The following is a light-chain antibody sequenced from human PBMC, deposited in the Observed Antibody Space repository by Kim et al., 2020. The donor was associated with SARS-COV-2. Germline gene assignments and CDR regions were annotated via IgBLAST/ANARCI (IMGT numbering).Light chain of an antibody. J-gene: IGKJ4*01. V-gene: IGKV3-20*01. CDR1: QSVSSDY. Sequence: IVLTQSPGTLSLSPGDRATLSCRASQSVSSDYLAWYQQKPGQPPRLLIYAASTRATGIPDRFSGSGSGTDFTLTVDRLETEDIGVYYCQQYGWSPRLTFCGGTKVYIK. CDR3: QQYGWSPRLT. CDR2: AAS.